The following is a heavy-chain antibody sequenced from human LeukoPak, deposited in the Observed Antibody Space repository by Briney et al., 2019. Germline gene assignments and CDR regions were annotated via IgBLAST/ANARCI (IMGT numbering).Heavy chain of an antibody. D-gene: IGHD2-2*01. CDR1: GYSFTSYW. J-gene: IGHJ6*04. CDR3: ARHIVVVPAAIDYYYYGMDV. Sequence: GESLKISCKGSGYSFTSYWISWVRKMPGKGLEWMGRIDPSDSYTNYSPSFQGHVTISADKSISTAYLQWSSLKASDTAMYYCARHIVVVPAAIDYYYYGMDVWGKGTTVTVSS. V-gene: IGHV5-10-1*01. CDR2: IDPSDSYT.